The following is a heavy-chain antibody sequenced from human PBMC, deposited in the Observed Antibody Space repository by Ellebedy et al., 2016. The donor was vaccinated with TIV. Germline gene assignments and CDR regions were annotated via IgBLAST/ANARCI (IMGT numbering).Heavy chain of an antibody. CDR3: ARVNSGGYDSRRRTNYYFMDV. J-gene: IGHJ6*02. V-gene: IGHV3-53*01. Sequence: GESLKISCAASCTSVSNILSWVRQAPGKGLDWVSSIYRGDTTSYADSVKGRFSISRDTSKNTLFLQMNSLRSEDTAVYYCARVNSGGYDSRRRTNYYFMDVWGQGTTVTVSS. CDR1: CTSVSNI. CDR2: IYRGDTT. D-gene: IGHD5-12*01.